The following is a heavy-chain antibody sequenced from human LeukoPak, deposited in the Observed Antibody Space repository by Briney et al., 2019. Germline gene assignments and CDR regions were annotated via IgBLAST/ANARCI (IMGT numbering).Heavy chain of an antibody. CDR1: GLSLSNYP. CDR2: ITYDGAFDGGKT. Sequence: GGSLRLSCEASGLSLSNYPMHWVRQAPGKGLEWITLITYDGAFDGGKTYYADSVKGRFTISRDNSKNTLYLQMNSLRAEDTAVYYCAKDSDDAELQLWSHSFSYWGQGTLVTVSS. CDR3: AKDSDDAELQLWSHSFSY. D-gene: IGHD5-18*01. J-gene: IGHJ4*02. V-gene: IGHV3-30*07.